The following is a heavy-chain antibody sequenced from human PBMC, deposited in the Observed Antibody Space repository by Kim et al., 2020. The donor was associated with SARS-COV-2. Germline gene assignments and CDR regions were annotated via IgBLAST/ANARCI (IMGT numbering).Heavy chain of an antibody. D-gene: IGHD5-12*01. V-gene: IGHV3-23*01. Sequence: AVAVEGRVPISRDNSKSPLYQQMNSLRAEDTALYYCAKPLVANAGYWFDHWGQGTLVTVSS. J-gene: IGHJ5*02. CDR3: AKPLVANAGYWFDH.